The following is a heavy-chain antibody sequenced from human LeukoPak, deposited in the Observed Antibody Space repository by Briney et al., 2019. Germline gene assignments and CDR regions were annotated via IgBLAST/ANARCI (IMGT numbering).Heavy chain of an antibody. CDR3: ARAVDNTYYDFWKPLNWFDP. Sequence: SETLSLTCTVSGGSISSYYWSWIRQPAGKGLEWIGRIYTSGSTNCNPSLKSRVTMSVDTSKNQFSLKLSSVTAADTAVYYCARAVDNTYYDFWKPLNWFDPWGQGTLVTVSS. D-gene: IGHD3-3*01. CDR2: IYTSGST. V-gene: IGHV4-4*07. J-gene: IGHJ5*02. CDR1: GGSISSYY.